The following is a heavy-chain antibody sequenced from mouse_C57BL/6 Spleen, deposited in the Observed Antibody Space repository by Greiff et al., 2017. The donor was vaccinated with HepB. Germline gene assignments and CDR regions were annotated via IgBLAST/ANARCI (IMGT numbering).Heavy chain of an antibody. J-gene: IGHJ2*01. D-gene: IGHD3-3*01. Sequence: QVQLQQPGAELVKPGASVKLSCKASGYILTSYWMHWVKQRPGQGLEWIGMIHPNSGSTNYNEKFKSKATLTVDKSSSTAYMQLSSLTSEDSAVYYCARGGTWAYFDYWGQGTTLTVSS. CDR2: IHPNSGST. V-gene: IGHV1-64*01. CDR3: ARGGTWAYFDY. CDR1: GYILTSYW.